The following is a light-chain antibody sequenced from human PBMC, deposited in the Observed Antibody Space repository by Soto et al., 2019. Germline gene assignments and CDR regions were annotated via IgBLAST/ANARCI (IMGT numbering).Light chain of an antibody. Sequence: EVVLTRAPRTLSLSPGESATLSCRASQSVAANYLAWYQQKRGQAPRLLIYGASSRATGIPDRFSGSGSGTDFTLTISRLEPEDFSVYYCHQYGTAPLTFGPGTKVDI. CDR3: HQYGTAPLT. CDR1: QSVAANY. CDR2: GAS. V-gene: IGKV3-20*01. J-gene: IGKJ3*01.